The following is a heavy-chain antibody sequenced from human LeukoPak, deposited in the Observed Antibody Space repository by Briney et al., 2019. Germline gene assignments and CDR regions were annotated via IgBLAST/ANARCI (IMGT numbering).Heavy chain of an antibody. Sequence: NSGGSLRLSCAASGFTFRNAWMRWVRQAPGKGLEWIGRIKSQTDGGTIAYAAPVKGRFTISRDDSQITLDLQMNSLKTEDTAVYYCATAAGIAAPGTKGIDYWGQGTLVTVSS. J-gene: IGHJ4*02. CDR2: IKSQTDGGTI. V-gene: IGHV3-15*01. CDR1: GFTFRNAW. CDR3: ATAAGIAAPGTKGIDY. D-gene: IGHD6-13*01.